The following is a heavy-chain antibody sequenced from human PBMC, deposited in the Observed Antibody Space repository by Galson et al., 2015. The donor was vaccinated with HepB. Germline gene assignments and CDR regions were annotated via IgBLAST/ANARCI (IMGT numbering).Heavy chain of an antibody. D-gene: IGHD2-15*01. CDR2: IYGDDDE. CDR1: RFSLNTSGVG. J-gene: IGHJ5*02. CDR3: AHGPTNTAATKYTWFDP. V-gene: IGHV2-5*02. Sequence: PALVKPTQTLTLTCTFSRFSLNTSGVGVGWIRQPPGKALEWLALIYGDDDERYSPSLKTRLTITKDTSKNQVVLRMTDMDPVDTATYYCAHGPTNTAATKYTWFDPWRQGTLVTVSS.